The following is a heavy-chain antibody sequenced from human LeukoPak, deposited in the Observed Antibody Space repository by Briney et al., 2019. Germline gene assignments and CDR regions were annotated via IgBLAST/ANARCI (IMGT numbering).Heavy chain of an antibody. V-gene: IGHV4-34*01. J-gene: IGHJ3*02. D-gene: IGHD5-24*01. CDR3: ARGLRRDGYNFGAFDI. CDR1: GGSFSGYH. CDR2: INHSGSI. Sequence: SETLSLTCAVYGGSFSGYHWNWIRQPPGKGLEWIGEINHSGSINYNPSLKSRVSISVDTSKNQFSLNLSSVTAADTAVYYCARGLRRDGYNFGAFDIWGQGTMVTASS.